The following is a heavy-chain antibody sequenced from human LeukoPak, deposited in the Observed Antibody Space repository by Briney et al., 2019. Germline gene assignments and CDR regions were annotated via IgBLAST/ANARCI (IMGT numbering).Heavy chain of an antibody. CDR2: INRDGTST. CDR1: GFTFSSYW. J-gene: IGHJ4*02. CDR3: TRGQEDQAGDFDN. V-gene: IGHV3-74*01. Sequence: PGGSLRLSCAASGFTFSSYWMHWDRQAPGKGLVWVSRINRDGTSTNYADSVKGRLTISRDNAKNTLYLQMNSLRAEDTAVYYCTRGQEDQAGDFDNWGQGTLVTVSS. D-gene: IGHD6-19*01.